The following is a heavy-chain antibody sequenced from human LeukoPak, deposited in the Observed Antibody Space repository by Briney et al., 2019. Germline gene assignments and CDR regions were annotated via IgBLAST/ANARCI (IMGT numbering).Heavy chain of an antibody. Sequence: GGSLRLSSAASGFNFSSYGMHWVRQAPGKGLEWEAVISYDGSNKYYAGSVKGRFTISRDNSKNTLYLQMNSLRAEDTAVYYCAKDNSPSGDEYEDYWGQGTLVTVSS. D-gene: IGHD3-10*01. V-gene: IGHV3-30*18. J-gene: IGHJ4*02. CDR2: ISYDGSNK. CDR3: AKDNSPSGDEYEDY. CDR1: GFNFSSYG.